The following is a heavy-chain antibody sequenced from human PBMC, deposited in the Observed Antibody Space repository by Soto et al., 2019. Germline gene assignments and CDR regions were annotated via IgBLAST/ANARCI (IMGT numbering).Heavy chain of an antibody. Sequence: EVHLLESGGGLVQPGGSLRLSCAASGFSFSTHAMSWVRQAPGKGLEWVSGVSGSGGSTYYADSVKGRFTISRDNSENTLDLQMNSLRAEDTAVYYCAKNLWFGELSPVDCWGQGTLVTVSS. V-gene: IGHV3-23*01. J-gene: IGHJ4*02. CDR1: GFSFSTHA. D-gene: IGHD3-10*01. CDR2: VSGSGGST. CDR3: AKNLWFGELSPVDC.